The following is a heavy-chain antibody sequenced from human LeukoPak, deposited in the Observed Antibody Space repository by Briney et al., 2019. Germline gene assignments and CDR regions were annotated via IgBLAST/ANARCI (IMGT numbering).Heavy chain of an antibody. Sequence: GFLRLSCAGSGFSFSSYGMHWVRQAPGKGLEWMAFIRSDGSNKYYADSVKGRFTISRDNSKNTLYLQMNSLRAEDTAVYYCARILDSAWGELGYWGQGTLVTVSS. CDR3: ARILDSAWGELGY. J-gene: IGHJ4*02. CDR2: IRSDGSNK. D-gene: IGHD6-19*01. V-gene: IGHV3-30*02. CDR1: GFSFSSYG.